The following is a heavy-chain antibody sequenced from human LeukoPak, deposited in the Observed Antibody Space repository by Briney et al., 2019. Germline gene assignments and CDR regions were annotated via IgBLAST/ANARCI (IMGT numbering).Heavy chain of an antibody. CDR1: GFTFSDYY. CDR2: TSSSGSTI. D-gene: IGHD3-3*01. Sequence: PGGSLRLSCAASGFTFSDYYMSWIRQAPGKGLEWVSYTSSSGSTIYYADSVKGRFTISRDNAKNSLYLQMNSLRAEDTAVYYCARDGGFDFWSGYYYYGMDVWGQGTTVTVSS. V-gene: IGHV3-11*01. J-gene: IGHJ6*02. CDR3: ARDGGFDFWSGYYYYGMDV.